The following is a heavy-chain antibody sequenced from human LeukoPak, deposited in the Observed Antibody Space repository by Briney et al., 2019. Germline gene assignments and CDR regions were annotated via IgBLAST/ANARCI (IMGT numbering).Heavy chain of an antibody. CDR1: GITFSSYS. CDR2: ISSSSSTI. Sequence: PGGSLRLSCAASGITFSSYSMNWVRQAPGKGLEWVSYISSSSSTIYYADSVKGRFTISRDNAKNSLYLQMNSLRAEDTAVYYCARELLVGVPSFDNWGQGTLVTVSS. D-gene: IGHD2-21*01. CDR3: ARELLVGVPSFDN. J-gene: IGHJ4*02. V-gene: IGHV3-48*01.